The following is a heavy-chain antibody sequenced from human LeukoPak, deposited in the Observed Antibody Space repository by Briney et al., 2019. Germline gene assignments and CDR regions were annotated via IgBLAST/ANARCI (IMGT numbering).Heavy chain of an antibody. V-gene: IGHV3-30*04. Sequence: AGGSLRLSCAASGFTFSSYAMHWVRQAPGKGLEWVAVILYDGTMKYYADSVKGRFTISRDNSQNTLYLQMNILRGEDTAVYYCARDPRGPTGYDSSGRDSFDYWGQGTLVTVSS. J-gene: IGHJ4*02. CDR2: ILYDGTMK. CDR3: ARDPRGPTGYDSSGRDSFDY. CDR1: GFTFSSYA. D-gene: IGHD3-22*01.